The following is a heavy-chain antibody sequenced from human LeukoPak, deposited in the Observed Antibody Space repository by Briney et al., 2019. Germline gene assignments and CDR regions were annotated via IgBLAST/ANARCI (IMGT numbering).Heavy chain of an antibody. CDR1: GFTFSSYW. Sequence: GGSLRLSCAASGFTFSSYWMSWVRQAPGKGLEWVANIKQDGSEKYYVDSVKGRFTISRDNAKNSLYLQTNSLRAEDTAVYYCARATEYYDFWSGYSYAFDIWGQETMVTVSS. CDR2: IKQDGSEK. J-gene: IGHJ3*02. D-gene: IGHD3-3*01. V-gene: IGHV3-7*01. CDR3: ARATEYYDFWSGYSYAFDI.